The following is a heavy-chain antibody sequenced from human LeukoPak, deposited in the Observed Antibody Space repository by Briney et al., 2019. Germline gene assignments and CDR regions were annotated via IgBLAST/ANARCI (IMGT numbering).Heavy chain of an antibody. CDR2: IYWDDDK. D-gene: IGHD3-22*01. Sequence: SGPTLVKPTQTLTLTCTFSGFSLSTSGVGVGLIRQPPGKALEWLALIYWDDDKRYSPSLKSRLTITKDTSKNQVVLTMTNMDPVDTATYYCAHRPNSYDSSVLFDYWGQGTLVTVSS. V-gene: IGHV2-5*02. J-gene: IGHJ4*02. CDR1: GFSLSTSGVG. CDR3: AHRPNSYDSSVLFDY.